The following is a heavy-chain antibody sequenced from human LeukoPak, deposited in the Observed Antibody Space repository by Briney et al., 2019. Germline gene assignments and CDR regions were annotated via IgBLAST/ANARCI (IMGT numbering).Heavy chain of an antibody. CDR1: GFTFDDYA. CDR3: AKDPMVRGVITRTWFDP. D-gene: IGHD3-10*01. J-gene: IGHJ5*02. Sequence: PGRSLRLSCAASGFTFDDYAMHWVRQAPGKGLEWVSGISWNSGSIVYADSVKGRFTISRDNAKNSLYLQMNSLRAEDTALYYCAKDPMVRGVITRTWFDPWGQGTLVTVSS. CDR2: ISWNSGSI. V-gene: IGHV3-9*01.